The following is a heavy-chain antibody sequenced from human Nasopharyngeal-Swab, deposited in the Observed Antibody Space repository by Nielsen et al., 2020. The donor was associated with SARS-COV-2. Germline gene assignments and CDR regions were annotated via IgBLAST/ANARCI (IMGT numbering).Heavy chain of an antibody. V-gene: IGHV1-18*01. J-gene: IGHJ3*02. Sequence: ASVKVSCKASGYTFTSYGIGWVRQAPGQGLEWMGWISAYNGNTNYAQKLQGRVTMTTDTSTSTAYMELRSLRSDDTAVYYCARGNYGGSSELRGNDAFDIWGQGTMVTVSS. CDR2: ISAYNGNT. CDR3: ARGNYGGSSELRGNDAFDI. CDR1: GYTFTSYG. D-gene: IGHD1-26*01.